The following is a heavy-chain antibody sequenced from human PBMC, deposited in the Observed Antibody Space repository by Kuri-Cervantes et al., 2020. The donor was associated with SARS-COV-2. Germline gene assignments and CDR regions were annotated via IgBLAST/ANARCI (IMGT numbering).Heavy chain of an antibody. D-gene: IGHD4-17*01. CDR1: GFTFSSYG. CDR3: ARAVRPSTTVTPDYFDY. V-gene: IGHV3-30*03. Sequence: GESLKISCAASGFTFSSYGMHWVRQAPGKGLEWVAVISYDGSNKYYADSVKGRFTISRDNSKNTLYLQMNSLRAEDTAVYYCARAVRPSTTVTPDYFDYWGQGTLVTVSS. CDR2: ISYDGSNK. J-gene: IGHJ4*02.